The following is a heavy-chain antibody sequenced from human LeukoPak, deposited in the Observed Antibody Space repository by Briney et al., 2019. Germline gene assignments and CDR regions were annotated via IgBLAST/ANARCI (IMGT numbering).Heavy chain of an antibody. Sequence: GGSLRLSCAASGFTVTNNYMSWVRQAPGKGLEWVSILYTAGSTYYADSVKARFTISRDNSKNTVHLQMNSLRVEDTAVYYCVRSKTAPGDAFDIWGQGTMVTVSS. CDR2: LYTAGST. V-gene: IGHV3-66*01. CDR1: GFTVTNNY. J-gene: IGHJ3*02. CDR3: VRSKTAPGDAFDI.